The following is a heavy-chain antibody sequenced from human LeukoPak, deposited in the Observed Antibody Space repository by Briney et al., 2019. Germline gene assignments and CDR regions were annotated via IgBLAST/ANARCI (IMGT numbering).Heavy chain of an antibody. CDR1: GCPLTGHY. D-gene: IGHD6-19*01. V-gene: IGHV1-2*06. J-gene: IGHJ4*02. CDR3: ARSGYSSGWWVDY. CDR2: NNPNSGGT. Sequence: GALVKVPCQAFGCPLTGHYKQRGGQAPGQGPGGMGRNNPNSGGTNYAQKFQGRVTMTRDTSINTAYMELSRLRSDDTAVYYCARSGYSSGWWVDYWGQGTLVTVSS.